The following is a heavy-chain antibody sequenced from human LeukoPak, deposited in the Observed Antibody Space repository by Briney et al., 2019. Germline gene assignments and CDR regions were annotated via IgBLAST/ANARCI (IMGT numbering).Heavy chain of an antibody. J-gene: IGHJ4*02. CDR1: GFTFSSYS. Sequence: GGSLRLSCAASGFTFSSYSMNWVRQAPGKGLEWVSSISSSSSYIYYADSVKGRFTISRDNAKNPLYLQMNSLRAEDTAVYYCAREGSSGWPFGDYWGQGTLVTVSS. CDR2: ISSSSSYI. V-gene: IGHV3-21*01. CDR3: AREGSSGWPFGDY. D-gene: IGHD6-19*01.